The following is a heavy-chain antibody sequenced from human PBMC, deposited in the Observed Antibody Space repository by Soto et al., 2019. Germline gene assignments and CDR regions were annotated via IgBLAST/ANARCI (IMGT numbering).Heavy chain of an antibody. CDR3: ARDRVVVPAANGVGYYYYGMDV. V-gene: IGHV4-4*02. D-gene: IGHD2-2*01. J-gene: IGHJ6*02. CDR2: IYHSGST. Sequence: QVQLQESGPGLVKPSGTLSLTCAVSGGSISSSNWWSWVRQPPGKGLEWIGEIYHSGSTNYNPSLKSRVTISVDKSKNQCSLKLSSVTAADTVVYYCARDRVVVPAANGVGYYYYGMDVWGQGTTVTVSS. CDR1: GGSISSSNW.